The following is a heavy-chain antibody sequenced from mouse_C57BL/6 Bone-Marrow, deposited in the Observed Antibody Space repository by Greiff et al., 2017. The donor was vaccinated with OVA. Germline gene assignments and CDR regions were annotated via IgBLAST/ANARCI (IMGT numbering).Heavy chain of an antibody. CDR3: ARGGWDWDFDV. V-gene: IGHV5-16*01. Sequence: EVKVVESEGGLVQPGSSMKLSCTASGFTFSDYYMAWVRQVPEKGLEWVANINYDGSSTYYLASLTSRFIISRDNAKNILYLQMSSLKSEDTDTNYSARGGWDWDFDVWGTGTTVTVSS. CDR1: GFTFSDYY. CDR2: INYDGSST. J-gene: IGHJ1*03. D-gene: IGHD3-3*01.